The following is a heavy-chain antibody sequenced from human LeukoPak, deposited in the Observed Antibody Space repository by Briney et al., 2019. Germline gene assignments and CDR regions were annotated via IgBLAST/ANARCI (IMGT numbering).Heavy chain of an antibody. CDR3: ARQDSSGWSDFDY. CDR1: GYTFTSYG. V-gene: IGHV1-18*01. Sequence: ASVRVSCKASGYTFTSYGISWVRQAPGQGLEWMGWISAYNGNTDYAQKLQGRVTMTTDTSTSTAYMELRSLRSDDTAMYYCARQDSSGWSDFDYWGQGTLVTVSS. J-gene: IGHJ4*02. D-gene: IGHD6-19*01. CDR2: ISAYNGNT.